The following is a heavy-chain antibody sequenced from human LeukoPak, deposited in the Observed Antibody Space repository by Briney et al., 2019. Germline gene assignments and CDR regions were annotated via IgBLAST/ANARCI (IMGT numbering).Heavy chain of an antibody. J-gene: IGHJ4*02. CDR2: INPYNGNT. CDR3: ARVNNYDILSSFGS. CDR1: GYIFTNHG. Sequence: ASVKVSCKASGYIFTNHGISWVRQAPGQGLEWMAWINPYNGNTNYAQKLQGRVTMTTDTSTSTAYMELRSLTSDDTAVYYCARVNNYDILSSFGSWGQGTLVTVSS. D-gene: IGHD3-9*01. V-gene: IGHV1-18*01.